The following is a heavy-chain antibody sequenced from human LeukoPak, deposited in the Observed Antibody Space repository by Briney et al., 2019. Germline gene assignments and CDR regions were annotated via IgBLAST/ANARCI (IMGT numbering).Heavy chain of an antibody. CDR3: ARGPNSSGYKD. CDR2: INHSGST. D-gene: IGHD3-22*01. V-gene: IGHV4-34*01. Sequence: SETLSLTCAVYGGSFSGYYWSWIRQPPGRGLEWIGEINHSGSTNYIPSLKSRVTISVDTSKNQFSLKLSSVTAADTAVYYCARGPNSSGYKDWGQGTLVTVSS. CDR1: GGSFSGYY. J-gene: IGHJ4*02.